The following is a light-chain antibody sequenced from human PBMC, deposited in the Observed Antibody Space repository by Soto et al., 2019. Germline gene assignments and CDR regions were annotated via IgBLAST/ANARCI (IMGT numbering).Light chain of an antibody. CDR2: LGS. CDR1: QSLLHSNGYNY. Sequence: DIVMTQSPLSLPVTPGEPASISCRSSQSLLHSNGYNYLDWYLQKPGQSPQLLIYLGSNRASGVTDRFSGSGSGTDFTLKISRVEAEDVGVYYCMQALQTPWTFGQGNKLEIK. V-gene: IGKV2-28*01. CDR3: MQALQTPWT. J-gene: IGKJ1*01.